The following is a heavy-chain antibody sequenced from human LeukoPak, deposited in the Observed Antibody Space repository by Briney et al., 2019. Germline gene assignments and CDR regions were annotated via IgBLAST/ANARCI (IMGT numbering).Heavy chain of an antibody. CDR1: GVSVSRNY. J-gene: IGHJ4*02. CDR2: ISPGGRT. CDR3: TRDVIRGTNLGY. V-gene: IGHV3-66*02. D-gene: IGHD3-10*01. Sequence: GGALRLSCAASGVSVSRNYMTWVREALGKGLGWVSVISPGGRTDYAASVKSRSTISRDSYRTTLYLQMNRLRAEDTAAYYCTRDVIRGTNLGYWGQGTLVTVSS.